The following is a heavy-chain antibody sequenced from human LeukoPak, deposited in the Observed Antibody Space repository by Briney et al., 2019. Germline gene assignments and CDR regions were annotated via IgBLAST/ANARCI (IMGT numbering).Heavy chain of an antibody. J-gene: IGHJ4*02. Sequence: TGGSLRLSCAASGFTFSSYAMSWVRQAPGKGLEWVSAISGSGGSTYYADSVKGRFTISRDNSKNTVYLQMNSLRAEDTAVYYSAKDPYGTRYFDYWGQGTLVTVSS. CDR3: AKDPYGTRYFDY. CDR1: GFTFSSYA. CDR2: ISGSGGST. D-gene: IGHD2-2*01. V-gene: IGHV3-23*01.